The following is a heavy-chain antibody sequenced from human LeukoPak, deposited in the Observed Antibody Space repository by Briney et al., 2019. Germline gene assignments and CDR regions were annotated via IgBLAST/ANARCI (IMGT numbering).Heavy chain of an antibody. J-gene: IGHJ4*02. CDR1: GGSFSGYY. V-gene: IGHV4-34*01. CDR2: INHSGST. Sequence: SETLSLTCAVYGGSFSGYYWSWVRHPPGKGLEWIGEINHSGSTNYNPSLKSRVTISVDTSKNQFSLKLSSVTAADTAVYYCARGRYQYGAQGYWGQGTLVTVSS. CDR3: ARGRYQYGAQGY. D-gene: IGHD2-2*01.